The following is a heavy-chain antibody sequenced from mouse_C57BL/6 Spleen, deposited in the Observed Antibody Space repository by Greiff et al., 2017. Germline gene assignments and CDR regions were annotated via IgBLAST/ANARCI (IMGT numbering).Heavy chain of an antibody. V-gene: IGHV5-6*01. CDR2: ISSGGSYT. Sequence: EVKLVESGGDLVKPGGSLKLSCAASGFTFSSYGMSWVRQTPDKRLEWVATISSGGSYTYYPDSVKGRFTISRDNAKNTLYLQMSSLKSEDTAMYYCARHEGDFDDWGQGTTLTVSS. J-gene: IGHJ2*01. CDR3: ARHEGDFDD. CDR1: GFTFSSYG.